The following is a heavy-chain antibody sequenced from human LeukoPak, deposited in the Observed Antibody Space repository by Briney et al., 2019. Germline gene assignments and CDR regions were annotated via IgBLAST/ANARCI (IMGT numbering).Heavy chain of an antibody. CDR3: ARDLAFGEMVTNRGAFDI. Sequence: ASVKVSCKASGDAFTGYYMHWVRQAPGQGLEWMGWINPNSGGTNYAQKFQVRVTMTRDTSLSTAYLELSRLRSADTAVYYCARDLAFGEMVTNRGAFDIWGQGTMVTVSS. J-gene: IGHJ3*02. CDR1: GDAFTGYY. D-gene: IGHD5-24*01. CDR2: INPNSGGT. V-gene: IGHV1-2*02.